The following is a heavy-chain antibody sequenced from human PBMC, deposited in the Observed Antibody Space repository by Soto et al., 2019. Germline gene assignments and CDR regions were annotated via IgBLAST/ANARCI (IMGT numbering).Heavy chain of an antibody. V-gene: IGHV4-34*01. CDR3: ARGGIRRITIFGVVNFYGMDV. CDR1: GGSFSGYY. D-gene: IGHD3-3*01. J-gene: IGHJ6*02. CDR2: INHSGST. Sequence: SETLSLTCAVYGGSFSGYYWSWIRQPPGKGLEWIGEINHSGSTNYNPSLKSRVTISVDTSKNQFSLKLSSVTAADTAVYYCARGGIRRITIFGVVNFYGMDVWGQGTTVTVSS.